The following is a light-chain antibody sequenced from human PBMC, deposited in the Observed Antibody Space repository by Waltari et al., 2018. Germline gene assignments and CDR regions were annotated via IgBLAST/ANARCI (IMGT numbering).Light chain of an antibody. CDR3: QKYESLPAT. V-gene: IGKV3-20*01. Sequence: DIVLTQSPGTLSLSPGESSPLSCRASQSIGIYLAWYQQKPGQAPRLLMYHASSRATGIPDRFSGSGSGTDFSLTISRLEPEDFAVYYCQKYESLPATFGQGTKVEIK. CDR1: QSIGIY. J-gene: IGKJ1*01. CDR2: HAS.